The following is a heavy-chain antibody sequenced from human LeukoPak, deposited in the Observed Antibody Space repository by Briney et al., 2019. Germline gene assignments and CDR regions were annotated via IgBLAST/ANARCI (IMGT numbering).Heavy chain of an antibody. D-gene: IGHD6-13*01. CDR2: ISSSSSYI. V-gene: IGHV3-21*01. CDR3: ARGPPLAAAAGTDFDY. Sequence: GGSLRLSCAASGFAFSSHGMNWVRQAPGKGLEWVSSISSSSSYIYYADSVKGRFTISRDNAKNSLYLQMNSLRAEDTAVYYCARGPPLAAAAGTDFDYWGQGTLVTVSS. CDR1: GFAFSSHG. J-gene: IGHJ4*02.